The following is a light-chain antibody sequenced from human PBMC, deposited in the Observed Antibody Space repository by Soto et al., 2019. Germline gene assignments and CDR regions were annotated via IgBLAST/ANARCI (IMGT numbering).Light chain of an antibody. J-gene: IGLJ2*01. Sequence: QSVLTQLASVSGSPGQSITISCTGTSSDVGGYNYVSWYQQHPGKAPKLMIYDVSNRPSGVSDRFSGSKSGNTASLTISGLQAEDEADYYRSSYTSSSTHVVFGGGTKLTVL. CDR3: SSYTSSSTHVV. CDR1: SSDVGGYNY. V-gene: IGLV2-14*01. CDR2: DVS.